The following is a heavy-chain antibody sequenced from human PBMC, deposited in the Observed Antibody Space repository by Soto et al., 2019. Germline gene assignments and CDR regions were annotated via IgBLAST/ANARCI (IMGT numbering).Heavy chain of an antibody. D-gene: IGHD2-2*01. CDR2: ISSSRSTI. Sequence: EVQLVESGGGLVQPGGSLRLSCAASGFTFSSYSMNWGCQAPGTSLEWVSYISSSRSTIYYADYVNGGFTISRDKSKSSLYLQMNSLRANDTAVYYCAMICMVPAAIRTPTVYYYMDVWGKGTTVIVSS. CDR1: GFTFSSYS. CDR3: AMICMVPAAIRTPTVYYYMDV. V-gene: IGHV3-48*01. J-gene: IGHJ6*03.